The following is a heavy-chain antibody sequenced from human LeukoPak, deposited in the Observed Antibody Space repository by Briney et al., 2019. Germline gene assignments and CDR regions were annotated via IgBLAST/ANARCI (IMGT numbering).Heavy chain of an antibody. CDR1: GLTFSSYA. D-gene: IGHD1-26*01. J-gene: IGHJ1*01. V-gene: IGHV3-64*01. CDR2: FSSNGGST. Sequence: GGSLGSSCAAFGLTFSSYAMNWVRKPPGKGLEFVSAFSSNGGSTYYANSVKGRFTISRDNSKNTLYLQMGSLRAEDMAVYYCARDSYSGSYYGYFQHWGQGTLVTVSS. CDR3: ARDSYSGSYYGYFQH.